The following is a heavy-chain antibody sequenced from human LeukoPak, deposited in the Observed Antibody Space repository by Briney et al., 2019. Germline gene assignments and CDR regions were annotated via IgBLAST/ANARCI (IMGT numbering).Heavy chain of an antibody. D-gene: IGHD3-3*01. J-gene: IGHJ3*02. Sequence: SETLSLTCTVSGGSISSHYWSWIRQPPGKGLEWIGYIYYSGSTNYNPSLKSRVTISVDTSKNQFSLKLSSVTAADTAVYYCSGVFGVVRGAFDIWGQGTMVTVSS. V-gene: IGHV4-59*11. CDR2: IYYSGST. CDR3: SGVFGVVRGAFDI. CDR1: GGSISSHY.